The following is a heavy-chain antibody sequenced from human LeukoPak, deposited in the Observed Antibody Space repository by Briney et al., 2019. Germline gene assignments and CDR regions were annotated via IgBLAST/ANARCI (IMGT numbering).Heavy chain of an antibody. D-gene: IGHD6-13*01. CDR3: ARDPTPSSPRLAFFDNWFDP. Sequence: ASVKVSCKASGYTFPGYYMHWLRPAPGQGLEWMGRINPNSGGTNYAQKFQGRVTMTRDTSISTAYMKLSRLRSDDTAVYYCARDPTPSSPRLAFFDNWFDPWGQGTLVTVSS. CDR2: INPNSGGT. J-gene: IGHJ5*02. CDR1: GYTFPGYY. V-gene: IGHV1-2*06.